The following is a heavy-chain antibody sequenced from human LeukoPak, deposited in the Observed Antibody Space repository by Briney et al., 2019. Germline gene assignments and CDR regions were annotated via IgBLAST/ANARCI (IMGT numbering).Heavy chain of an antibody. CDR1: GFTFSSYA. Sequence: GRSLRLSCAASGFTFSSYAMHWVRQAPGKGLEWVAVISYDGSNKYYADSVKGRFTISRDNSKNTLYLQMNSLRAEDTAVYYCARDYSAGYDSSGYYMYWGQGTLVTVSS. J-gene: IGHJ4*02. CDR2: ISYDGSNK. V-gene: IGHV3-30-3*01. CDR3: ARDYSAGYDSSGYYMY. D-gene: IGHD3-22*01.